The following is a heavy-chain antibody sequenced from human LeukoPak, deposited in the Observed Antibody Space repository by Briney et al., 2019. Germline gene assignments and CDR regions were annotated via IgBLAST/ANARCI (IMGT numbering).Heavy chain of an antibody. CDR2: ISGSGGST. J-gene: IGHJ4*02. Sequence: PGGSLRLSCAASGFIFRSYAMSWVRQAPGMGLEWVSAISGSGGSTYYADSVKGRFTISRDNSKNTLYLQMNSLRAEDTAVYYCAKDHRSEYYFDYWGQGTLVTVSS. CDR3: AKDHRSEYYFDY. CDR1: GFIFRSYA. V-gene: IGHV3-23*01.